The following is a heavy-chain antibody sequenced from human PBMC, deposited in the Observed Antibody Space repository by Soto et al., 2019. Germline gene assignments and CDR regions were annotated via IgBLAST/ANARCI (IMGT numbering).Heavy chain of an antibody. CDR1: GFTFSSYG. CDR3: AKDRDSSGYYYYFDY. J-gene: IGHJ4*02. CDR2: IWYDGSNK. V-gene: IGHV3-30*02. D-gene: IGHD3-22*01. Sequence: GGSLRLSCAASGFTFSSYGMHWVRQAPGKGLEWVAVIWYDGSNKYYADSVKGRFTISRDNSKNTLYLQMNSLRAEDTAVYYCAKDRDSSGYYYYFDYWGQGTLVTVSS.